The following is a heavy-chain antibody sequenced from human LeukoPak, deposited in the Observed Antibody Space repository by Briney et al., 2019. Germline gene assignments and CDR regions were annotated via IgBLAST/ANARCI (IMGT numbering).Heavy chain of an antibody. CDR1: GFTFRDFW. Sequence: PGGSLRLSCAASGFTFRDFWMHWVRQAPGKGLEWVANIKQDGSEKYYVDSVKGRFTISRDTAKNSLDLQMNNLRGEDTAVYYCARDRGYTSFDYWGQGILVTVSS. CDR3: ARDRGYTSFDY. D-gene: IGHD5-18*01. CDR2: IKQDGSEK. V-gene: IGHV3-7*01. J-gene: IGHJ4*02.